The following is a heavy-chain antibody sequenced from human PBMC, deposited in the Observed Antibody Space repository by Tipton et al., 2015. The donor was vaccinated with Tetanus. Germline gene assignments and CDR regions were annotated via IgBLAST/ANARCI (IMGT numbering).Heavy chain of an antibody. D-gene: IGHD4-17*01. V-gene: IGHV4-59*04. CDR2: IYYSGST. CDR3: AGTGGDYRLYWFDP. J-gene: IGHJ5*02. CDR1: GGSISSYY. Sequence: TLSLTCTVSGGSISSYYWSWIRQPPGKGLEWIGYIYYSGSTYYNPSLKSRVTISVDTSKNQFSLKLSSVTAADTAVYYCAGTGGDYRLYWFDPWGQGTVVTVSS.